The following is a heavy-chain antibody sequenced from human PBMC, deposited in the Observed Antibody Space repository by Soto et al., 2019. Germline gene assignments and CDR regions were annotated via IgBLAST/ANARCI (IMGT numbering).Heavy chain of an antibody. CDR3: ARGSHSSSSGYYYYGMYV. CDR1: GGAISSGGYS. J-gene: IGHJ6*02. Sequence: SETLSLTCAVSGGAISSGGYSWSWIRQPPGKGLEWIGYIYHSGSTYYNPSLKSRVTISVDRSKNQFFLKLSSVTAADTAVYYCARGSHSSSSGYYYYGMYVWGQGSTVTVSS. CDR2: IYHSGST. D-gene: IGHD6-6*01. V-gene: IGHV4-30-2*01.